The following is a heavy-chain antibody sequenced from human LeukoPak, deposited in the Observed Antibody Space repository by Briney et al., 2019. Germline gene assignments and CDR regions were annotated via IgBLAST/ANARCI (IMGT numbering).Heavy chain of an antibody. J-gene: IGHJ3*02. V-gene: IGHV3-7*03. CDR1: GFTFSNYW. CDR3: ARDPPIGWLHGAFDI. D-gene: IGHD5-24*01. Sequence: PGGSLRLSCAASGFTFSNYWMSWVRQAPGKGLEWVANIKQDGSEKFYVDSVKGRFTISRDNAKNSLYLQMNSLRAEDTAVYYCARDPPIGWLHGAFDIWGQGTMVTVSS. CDR2: IKQDGSEK.